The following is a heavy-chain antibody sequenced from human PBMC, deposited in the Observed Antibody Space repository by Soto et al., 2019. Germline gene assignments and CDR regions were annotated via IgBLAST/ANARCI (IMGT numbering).Heavy chain of an antibody. CDR2: INHSGST. D-gene: IGHD6-13*01. Sequence: SETLSLTCAVYGGSFSGYYWSWIRQPPGKGLEWIGEINHSGSTNYNPSLKSRVTISVDTSKNQFSLKLSSVTAADTAVYYCATSYRNAWYTYCGPATQVTVSS. J-gene: IGHJ4*02. V-gene: IGHV4-34*01. CDR1: GGSFSGYY. CDR3: ATSYRNAWYTY.